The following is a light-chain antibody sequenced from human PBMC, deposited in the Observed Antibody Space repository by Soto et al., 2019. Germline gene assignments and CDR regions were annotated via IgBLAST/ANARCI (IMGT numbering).Light chain of an antibody. V-gene: IGLV1-40*01. CDR3: QSYDSGLSGHWV. Sequence: QSVLTQPPSMSGAPGQRVTMSCTGSSSNLGAGYDVHWYQRLPGAAPKLLIYDNTHRPSGVPNRFSGSKSGPSASLAITGLQAEDEADYYCQSYDSGLSGHWVFGGGTKLTVL. CDR2: DNT. CDR1: SSNLGAGYD. J-gene: IGLJ3*02.